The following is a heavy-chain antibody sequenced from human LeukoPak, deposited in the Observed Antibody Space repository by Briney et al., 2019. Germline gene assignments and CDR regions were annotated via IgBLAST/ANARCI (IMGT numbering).Heavy chain of an antibody. CDR2: IKSKSDGGTT. J-gene: IGHJ6*03. D-gene: IGHD6-19*01. CDR3: TTADSSGWFYYYYYMDV. Sequence: GGSLRLSCAASGFTFSNAWMSWVRQAPGKGLEWVGRIKSKSDGGTTDYAAPVKGRFTISRDDSKNTLYLQMNSLKTEDTAVYYCTTADSSGWFYYYYYMDVWGKGTTVTVSS. V-gene: IGHV3-15*01. CDR1: GFTFSNAW.